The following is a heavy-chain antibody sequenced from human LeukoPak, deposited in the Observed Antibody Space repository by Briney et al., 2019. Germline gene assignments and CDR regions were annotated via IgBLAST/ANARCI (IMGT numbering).Heavy chain of an antibody. D-gene: IGHD3-10*01. CDR2: INPSGGST. J-gene: IGHJ3*02. CDR1: GYTFTSYY. Sequence: ASVKVSCKASGYTFTSYYMHWVQQAPGQGLEWMGIINPSGGSTSYAQKFQGRVTMTRNTSISTAYMELSRLRSDDTAVYYCARARGTYYYGSGSHPTGAFDIWGQGTMVTVSS. CDR3: ARARGTYYYGSGSHPTGAFDI. V-gene: IGHV1-46*01.